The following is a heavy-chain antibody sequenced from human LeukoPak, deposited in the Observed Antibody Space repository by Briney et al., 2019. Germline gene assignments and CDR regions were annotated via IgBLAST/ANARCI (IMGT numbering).Heavy chain of an antibody. Sequence: GASVKVSCKASGYTFTSYYMHWVRQAPGQGLEWMGIINPSGGSTSYAQQFQGRGTMTRVQSTSTLYMELRSLRSEDTAVYYCARGMATSGGDFDYWGQGPLVTVSS. D-gene: IGHD5-24*01. CDR2: INPSGGST. CDR1: GYTFTSYY. CDR3: ARGMATSGGDFDY. V-gene: IGHV1-46*01. J-gene: IGHJ4*02.